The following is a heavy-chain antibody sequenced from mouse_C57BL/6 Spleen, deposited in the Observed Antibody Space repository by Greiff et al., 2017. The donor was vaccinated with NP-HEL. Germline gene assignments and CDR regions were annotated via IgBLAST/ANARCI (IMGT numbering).Heavy chain of an antibody. V-gene: IGHV1-53*01. CDR2: INPSNGGT. Sequence: QVHVKQPGTELVKPGASVKLSCKASGYTFTSYWMHWVKQRPGQGLEWIGNINPSNGGTNYNEKFKSKATLTVDKSSSTAYMQLSSLTSEDSAVYYCARYDYPYYFDYWGQGTTLTVSS. CDR1: GYTFTSYW. D-gene: IGHD2-4*01. J-gene: IGHJ2*01. CDR3: ARYDYPYYFDY.